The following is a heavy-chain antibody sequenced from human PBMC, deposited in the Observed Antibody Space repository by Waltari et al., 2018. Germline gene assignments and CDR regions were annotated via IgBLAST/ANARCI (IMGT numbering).Heavy chain of an antibody. D-gene: IGHD3-9*01. CDR1: GFTFSSYE. V-gene: IGHV3-48*03. J-gene: IGHJ3*02. CDR3: ARNRYDAFDI. Sequence: EVQLVESGGGLVQPGGSLRLYCAASGFTFSSYEMNWVRQAPGKGLEWVSYISSSGSTIYYADSVKGRFTISRDNAKNSLYLQRNSLRAEDTAVYYCARNRYDAFDIWGQGTMVTVSS. CDR2: ISSSGSTI.